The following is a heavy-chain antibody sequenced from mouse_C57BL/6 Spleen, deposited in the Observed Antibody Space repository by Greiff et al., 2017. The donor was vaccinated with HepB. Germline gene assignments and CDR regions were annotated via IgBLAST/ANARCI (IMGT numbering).Heavy chain of an antibody. CDR3: AEHITEVVAPDYYAMDY. D-gene: IGHD1-1*01. V-gene: IGHV1-81*01. Sequence: QVQLKQSGAELARPGASVKLSCKASGYTFTSYGISWVKQRTGQGLEWIGEIYPRSGNTYYNEKFKGKATLTADKSSSTAYMELRSLTSEDSAVYFCAEHITEVVAPDYYAMDYWGQGTSVTVSS. CDR2: IYPRSGNT. CDR1: GYTFTSYG. J-gene: IGHJ4*01.